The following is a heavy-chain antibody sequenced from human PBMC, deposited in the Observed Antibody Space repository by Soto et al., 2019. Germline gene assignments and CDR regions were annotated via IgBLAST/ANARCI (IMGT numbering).Heavy chain of an antibody. CDR1: GFTFSSYA. J-gene: IGHJ4*02. CDR3: ARDPHRGFDWLPAMDH. Sequence: QVQLVESGGGVVQPGRSLRLSCAASGFTFSSYAMHWVRQAPGKGLEWVAVISYDGSNKYYADSVKGRFTISRDNSKNTLYLQMNSLRAEDTAVYYCARDPHRGFDWLPAMDHWGQGTLVTVSS. D-gene: IGHD3-9*01. V-gene: IGHV3-30-3*01. CDR2: ISYDGSNK.